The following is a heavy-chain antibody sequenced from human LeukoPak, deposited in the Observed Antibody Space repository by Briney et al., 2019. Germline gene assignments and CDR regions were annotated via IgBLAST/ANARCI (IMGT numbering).Heavy chain of an antibody. V-gene: IGHV3-30*04. Sequence: GGSLRLSCAASGFTFNNYALHWVRQPPGKGLDWVAVISYDGSKKYYVDSVKGRFTISRDNSENRLYLEIDSLRAEDTAVYYCARDRYSGFDFYYYHGMDVWGQGTTVTVSS. CDR2: ISYDGSKK. CDR3: ARDRYSGFDFYYYHGMDV. CDR1: GFTFNNYA. J-gene: IGHJ6*02. D-gene: IGHD5-12*01.